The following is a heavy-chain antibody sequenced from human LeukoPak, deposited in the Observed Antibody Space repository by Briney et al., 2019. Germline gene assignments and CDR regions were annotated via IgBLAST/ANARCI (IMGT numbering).Heavy chain of an antibody. CDR2: IIPIFGTA. Sequence: VASVKVSCKASGYTFTSYGISWVRQAPGQGLEWMGGIIPIFGTANYAQKFQGRVTITADESTSTAYMELSSLRSEDTAVYYCARGLLDGYGDYWGQGTLVTVSS. CDR3: ARGLLDGYGDY. CDR1: GYTFTSYG. J-gene: IGHJ4*02. V-gene: IGHV1-69*13. D-gene: IGHD5-24*01.